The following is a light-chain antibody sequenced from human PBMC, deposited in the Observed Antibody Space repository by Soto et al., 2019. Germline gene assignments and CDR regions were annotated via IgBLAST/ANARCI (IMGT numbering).Light chain of an antibody. Sequence: DIQMTQSPSTLSASVGDRVTITCRASQSLNNYLAWYQQKPGKAPKLLIYDASTLERGVPSRFSGTGSGTEFTLTISGLQPDDFATYYCQQYYRSSITFGQGTRREIK. CDR3: QQYYRSSIT. J-gene: IGKJ5*01. CDR2: DAS. CDR1: QSLNNY. V-gene: IGKV1-5*01.